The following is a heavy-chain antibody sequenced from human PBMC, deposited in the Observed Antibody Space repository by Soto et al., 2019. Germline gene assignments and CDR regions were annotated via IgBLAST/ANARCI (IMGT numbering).Heavy chain of an antibody. CDR2: INPNSGGT. D-gene: IGHD3-22*01. CDR1: GYTFTGYY. V-gene: IGHV1-2*04. J-gene: IGHJ3*02. CDR3: ARSAAKYYYDSSGYSYDAFDI. Sequence: ASVKVSCKASGYTFTGYYMHWVRQAPGQGLEWMGWINPNSGGTNYAQKFQGWVTMTRDTSISTAYMELSRLRSDDTAVYYCARSAAKYYYDSSGYSYDAFDIWGQGTMVTVSS.